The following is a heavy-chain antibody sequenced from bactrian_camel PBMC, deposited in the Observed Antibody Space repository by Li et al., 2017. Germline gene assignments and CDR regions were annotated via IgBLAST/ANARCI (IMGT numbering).Heavy chain of an antibody. CDR2: IDRDGST. D-gene: IGHD6*01. Sequence: VQLVESGGGSVQAGGSLRLSCAASGSGYTSSSNCMAWFRLAPGKEREEVATIDRDGSTSYADSVKGRFTISRDNAENTLYLQMNSLKPEDTAMYYCAASEYRTSWYCLTSETLTYEGRGTQVTVS. CDR1: GSGYTSSSNC. V-gene: IGHV3S53*01. J-gene: IGHJ4*01.